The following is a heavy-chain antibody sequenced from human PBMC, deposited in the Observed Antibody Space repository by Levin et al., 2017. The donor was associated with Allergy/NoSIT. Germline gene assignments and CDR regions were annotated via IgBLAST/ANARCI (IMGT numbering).Heavy chain of an antibody. CDR3: ARRPMVRGAYFDR. CDR2: VYYSGST. J-gene: IGHJ2*01. V-gene: IGHV4-30-4*01. CDR1: GDSISSGDYY. D-gene: IGHD3-10*01. Sequence: SQTLSLTCTVSGDSISSGDYYWSWIRQPPGKGLEWIGYVYYSGSTYYNPSLKSRLTISVDTSKNQFSLKLSSVTAADTAVYYCARRPMVRGAYFDRWGRGTLVTVSS.